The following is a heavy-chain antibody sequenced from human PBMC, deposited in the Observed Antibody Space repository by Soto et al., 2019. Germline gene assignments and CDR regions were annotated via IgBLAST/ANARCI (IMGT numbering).Heavy chain of an antibody. CDR1: GFTFDDYT. V-gene: IGHV3-23*04. CDR3: AEEDIGGRTLYYFDY. J-gene: IGHJ4*02. Sequence: EVQLVESGGVVVQPGGSLRLSCAASGFTFDDYTMHWVRQAPGKGLEWVSAISGGGGSTYYADSVKGRFTISRDNSKNTLFLPMNSLRVEDTAVYYCAEEDIGGRTLYYFDYWGQGTLVTLSS. CDR2: ISGGGGST. D-gene: IGHD3-10*01.